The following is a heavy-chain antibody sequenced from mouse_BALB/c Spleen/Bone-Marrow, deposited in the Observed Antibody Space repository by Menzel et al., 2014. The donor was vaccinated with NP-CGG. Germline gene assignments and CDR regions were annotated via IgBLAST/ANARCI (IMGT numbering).Heavy chain of an antibody. CDR1: GFNIEDSY. CDR3: ARNYGSSLDY. Sequence: EVQLQQSGAEIVKPGASVKSSCTTSGFNIEDSYIYWMKQRPEQGLEWIGRIDPANGNTKYDQKFQGKATITVDTSSATAYLQLSSLTSEDTAVYYCARNYGSSLDYWGQGTTLTVSS. V-gene: IGHV14-3*02. D-gene: IGHD1-1*01. J-gene: IGHJ2*01. CDR2: IDPANGNT.